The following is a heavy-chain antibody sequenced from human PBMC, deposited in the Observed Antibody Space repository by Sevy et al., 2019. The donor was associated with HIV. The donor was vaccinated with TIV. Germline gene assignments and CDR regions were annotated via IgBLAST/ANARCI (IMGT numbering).Heavy chain of an antibody. CDR1: GFTFGDYA. CDR2: IRRNSYEPYGGTT. CDR3: TRALATVVTPEYYFDY. J-gene: IGHJ4*02. Sequence: GGSLRLSCTASGFTFGDYAMSWFRQAPGKGLEWVAFIRRNSYEPYGGTTEYAASVKGRITISRDDSKRIADLQMNSLKTEDTAFYYCTRALATVVTPEYYFDYWGQGTLVTVSS. V-gene: IGHV3-49*03. D-gene: IGHD4-17*01.